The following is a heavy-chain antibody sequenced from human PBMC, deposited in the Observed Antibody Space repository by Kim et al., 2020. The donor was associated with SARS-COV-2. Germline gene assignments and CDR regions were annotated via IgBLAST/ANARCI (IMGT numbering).Heavy chain of an antibody. D-gene: IGHD3-22*01. J-gene: IGHJ4*02. CDR3: AKDGYFDKSGPTY. V-gene: IGHV3-9*01. Sequence: YADSVKGRFTISKDLAKSSLYLHMNSLRAEDTAFYYCAKDGYFDKSGPTYWGQGTLVTVSS.